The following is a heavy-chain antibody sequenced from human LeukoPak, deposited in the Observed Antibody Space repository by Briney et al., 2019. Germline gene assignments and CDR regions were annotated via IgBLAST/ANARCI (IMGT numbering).Heavy chain of an antibody. CDR1: GYHFTRYW. Sequence: GGSLEISWRGSGYHFTRYWIGWGRQVPGKGPEWMGINYPGDSDTRYSPTFQGQVTISADKSISTVYLQWSSLKASDTAMYYCARPHSYESSRFDPWGQGTLVTVSS. D-gene: IGHD3-22*01. J-gene: IGHJ5*02. V-gene: IGHV5-51*01. CDR3: ARPHSYESSRFDP. CDR2: NYPGDSDT.